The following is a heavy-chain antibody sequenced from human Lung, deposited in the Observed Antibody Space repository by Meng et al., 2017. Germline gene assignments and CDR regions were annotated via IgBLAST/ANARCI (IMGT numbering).Heavy chain of an antibody. D-gene: IGHD2-21*01. V-gene: IGHV1-2*06. J-gene: IGHJ4*02. CDR3: AKALGWGSSPDY. CDR1: GYTFTAYY. CDR2: IHTNSGGT. Sequence: QVQLVQSGAEVKKPGASVKVSCKASGYTFTAYYIHLVRQAPGQGLEWMGRIHTNSGGTNFEQKFQGRVIMTRDTSISTAYMELSSLGFDDTAVYYCAKALGWGSSPDYWGQGILVTVSS.